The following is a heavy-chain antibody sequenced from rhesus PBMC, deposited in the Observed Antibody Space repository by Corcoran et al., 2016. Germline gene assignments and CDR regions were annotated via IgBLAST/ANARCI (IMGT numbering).Heavy chain of an antibody. CDR1: GYSISSGYY. CDR3: ARIAGPNTYWGDSYYFDY. D-gene: IGHD3-34*01. J-gene: IGHJ4*01. V-gene: IGHV4-99*01. CDR2: ISGSSGTT. Sequence: QVQLQESGPGLVKPSETLSLTCAVSGYSISSGYYWGWIRQPPGKGLEYIGYISGSSGTTYYNPSLKSRVTISKSTSKNQFSLKLSSVTAADTAVYYCARIAGPNTYWGDSYYFDYWGQGVLVTVSS.